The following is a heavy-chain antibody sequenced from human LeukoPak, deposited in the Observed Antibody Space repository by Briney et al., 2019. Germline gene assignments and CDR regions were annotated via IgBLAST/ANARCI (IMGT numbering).Heavy chain of an antibody. V-gene: IGHV4-4*02. CDR1: GGSISSNNW. CDR2: IYHSGST. CDR3: ARDVGARLPGY. J-gene: IGHJ4*02. Sequence: SETLSLTCAVSGGSISSNNWWSWVRQPPGKGLEWIGEIYHSGSTNYNPSLKSRVTISVDKSKNQLSLNLMSVTAADTAVYYCARDVGARLPGYWGQGTLVTVSS. D-gene: IGHD6-6*01.